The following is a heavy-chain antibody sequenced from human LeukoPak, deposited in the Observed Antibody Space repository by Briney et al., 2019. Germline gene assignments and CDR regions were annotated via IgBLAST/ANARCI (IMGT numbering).Heavy chain of an antibody. CDR2: INPSGGST. CDR1: GYTFTSYY. V-gene: IGHV1-46*01. J-gene: IGHJ6*03. CDR3: ARVKHDYSNWGDYYYYYMDV. Sequence: ASVKVSCKASGYTFTSYYMHWVRQAPGQGLEWTGIINPSGGSTSYAQKFQGRVTMTTDTSTSTAYMELRSLRSDDTAVYYCARVKHDYSNWGDYYYYYMDVWGKGTTVTVSS. D-gene: IGHD4-11*01.